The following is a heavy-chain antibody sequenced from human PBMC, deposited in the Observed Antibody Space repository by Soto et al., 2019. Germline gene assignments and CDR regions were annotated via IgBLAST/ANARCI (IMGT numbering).Heavy chain of an antibody. CDR3: ARQAYHYDTYSFGY. J-gene: IGHJ4*02. CDR1: GYTFTSYW. Sequence: PGESLKISCKASGYTFTSYWIGWVRQMPGKGLEWMGIIYPSNSETRFSPSFQGQVTLSADKSIFTAHLQWSSLKASDTAIYYCARQAYHYDTYSFGYWGQGTLVTVSS. D-gene: IGHD3-22*01. CDR2: IYPSNSET. V-gene: IGHV5-51*01.